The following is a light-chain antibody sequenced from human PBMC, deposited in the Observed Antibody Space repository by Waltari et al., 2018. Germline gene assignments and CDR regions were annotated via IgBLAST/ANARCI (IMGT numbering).Light chain of an antibody. V-gene: IGKV3-11*01. CDR2: DVS. Sequence: EIVLTQSPATLSLSPGGRVTLSCRASQSISSNVAWYQQKPGQAPRLLIYDVSNRAAGIPDRFSGSGSGTDFTLTISSLEPEDFAVYYCQHRGNFFTFGPGTKVDIK. J-gene: IGKJ3*01. CDR3: QHRGNFFT. CDR1: QSISSN.